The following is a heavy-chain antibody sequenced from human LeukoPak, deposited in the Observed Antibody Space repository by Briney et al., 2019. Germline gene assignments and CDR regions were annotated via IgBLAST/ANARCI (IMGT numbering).Heavy chain of an antibody. Sequence: GGSLRLSCAASGFTFSDYYMSWIRQAPGKGLEWVSYISSSGSTIYYADSVKGRFTISRDNAKNSLYLQMNSLRAEDTAVYYCARDRAQAEAGTWRGSYYFDYWGQGTLVTVSS. CDR2: ISSSGSTI. CDR3: ARDRAQAEAGTWRGSYYFDY. V-gene: IGHV3-11*01. J-gene: IGHJ4*02. D-gene: IGHD6-19*01. CDR1: GFTFSDYY.